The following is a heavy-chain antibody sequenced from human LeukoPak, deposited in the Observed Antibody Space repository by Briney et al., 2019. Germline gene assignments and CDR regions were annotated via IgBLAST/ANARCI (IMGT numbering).Heavy chain of an antibody. V-gene: IGHV3-33*01. CDR3: ARDPGGVVYFDY. CDR1: GFTFSNYD. Sequence: GGSLRLSCAVTGFTFSNYDMHWVRQAPGKGLEWVAVIWYDGSNKYYADSVKGRFTISRDNSKNTLYLQMNTLRAEDTAVYYCARDPGGVVYFDYWGQGTLVTVSS. J-gene: IGHJ4*02. CDR2: IWYDGSNK. D-gene: IGHD2-8*01.